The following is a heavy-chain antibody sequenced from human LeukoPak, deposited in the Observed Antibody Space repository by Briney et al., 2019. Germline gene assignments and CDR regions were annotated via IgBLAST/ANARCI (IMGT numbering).Heavy chain of an antibody. V-gene: IGHV3-7*03. D-gene: IGHD6-6*01. CDR3: ARVRRAARFDY. CDR1: GFTFSSHW. CDR2: IKQDGSEK. J-gene: IGHJ4*02. Sequence: GGSLRLSCAASGFTFSSHWMSWVRQAPGKGLEWVANIKQDGSEKYYVDSVKGRFTISRDNAKNSLYLQMNSLRAEDTAVYYCARVRRAARFDYWGQGTLVTVSS.